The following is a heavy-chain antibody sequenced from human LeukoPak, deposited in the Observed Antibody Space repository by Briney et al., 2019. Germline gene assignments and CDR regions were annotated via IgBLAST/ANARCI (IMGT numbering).Heavy chain of an antibody. CDR3: AKESGKFDY. CDR1: GLNFDDSA. V-gene: IGHV3-43*02. CDR2: ISAGGGST. J-gene: IGHJ4*02. Sequence: RGSLRLSCVASGLNFDDSAMHWVRQAPGKGLEWVSLISAGGGSTFSADSVKGRFSISRDNSKNSLYLQMNSLRSEDTAMYYCAKESGKFDYWGQGTLVAVSS.